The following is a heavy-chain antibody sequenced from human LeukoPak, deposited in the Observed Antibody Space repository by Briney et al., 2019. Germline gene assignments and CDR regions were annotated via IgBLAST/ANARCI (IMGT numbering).Heavy chain of an antibody. D-gene: IGHD3-22*01. CDR3: ARGDSSSGLRDFDY. V-gene: IGHV1-69*06. CDR1: GGTFSSYA. Sequence: SVKVSCKASGGTFSSYAISWVRQAPGQGLEWMGGIIPIFGTANYAQKFQGRVTITADKSTSTAYMELSSLRSEDTAVYYCARGDSSSGLRDFDYWGQGTLVTVSS. CDR2: IIPIFGTA. J-gene: IGHJ4*02.